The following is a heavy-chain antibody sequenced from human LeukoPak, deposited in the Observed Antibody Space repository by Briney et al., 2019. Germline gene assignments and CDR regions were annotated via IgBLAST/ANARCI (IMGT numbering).Heavy chain of an antibody. CDR1: GFTFSSYA. CDR3: ARDSENSYTYYFDY. D-gene: IGHD3-16*01. J-gene: IGHJ4*02. CDR2: ISGSGGST. V-gene: IGHV3-23*01. Sequence: GGSLRLSCAASGFTFSSYAMSWVRQAPGKGLEWVSAISGSGGSTYYADSVKGRFTISRDNSKNTLYLQMNSLRAEDTAVYYCARDSENSYTYYFDYWGQGTLVTVSS.